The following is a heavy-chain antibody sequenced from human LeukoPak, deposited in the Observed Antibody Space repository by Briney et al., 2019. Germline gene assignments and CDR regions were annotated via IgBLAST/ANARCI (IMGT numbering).Heavy chain of an antibody. CDR3: ARGLGDGRDFDY. D-gene: IGHD5-24*01. V-gene: IGHV4-34*01. J-gene: IGHJ4*02. Sequence: SETLSLTCAVYGGSFSGYYWSWIRQPPGKGLEWIGEINHSGSTNYNPSLKSRVTISVDTSKNQFSLKLSSVTAADTTVYYCARGLGDGRDFDYWGQGTLVTVSS. CDR1: GGSFSGYY. CDR2: INHSGST.